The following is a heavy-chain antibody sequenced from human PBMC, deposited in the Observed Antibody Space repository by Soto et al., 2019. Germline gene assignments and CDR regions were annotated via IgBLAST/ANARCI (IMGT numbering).Heavy chain of an antibody. D-gene: IGHD2-15*01. CDR2: VRGDNGHT. Sequence: QVQLVQSGAEVKKPGASVKVSCRASGYTFTTHGISWVRQVPGQGLEWIGWVRGDNGHTNYAQSLHGRVTRNTDTSTKTAYMELRSLGSDDTAVYYCARDLGFCRSGTCYREWFDPWGQGTLVTVSS. CDR1: GYTFTTHG. CDR3: ARDLGFCRSGTCYREWFDP. J-gene: IGHJ5*02. V-gene: IGHV1-18*01.